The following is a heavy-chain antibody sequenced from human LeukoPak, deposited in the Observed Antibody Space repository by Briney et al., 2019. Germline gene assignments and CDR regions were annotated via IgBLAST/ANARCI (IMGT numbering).Heavy chain of an antibody. CDR3: ARGASH. CDR2: IKDDGSVK. CDR1: GFTFRNYW. J-gene: IGHJ4*02. D-gene: IGHD6-6*01. V-gene: IGHV3-7*01. Sequence: PGGSLRLSCAVSGFTFRNYWMNWVRQAPGKGLEWVANIKDDGSVKYYVDSVRGRFTISRDNAKNFLYLQMRGLRVADTAVYYCARGASHWGQGTVVTVSS.